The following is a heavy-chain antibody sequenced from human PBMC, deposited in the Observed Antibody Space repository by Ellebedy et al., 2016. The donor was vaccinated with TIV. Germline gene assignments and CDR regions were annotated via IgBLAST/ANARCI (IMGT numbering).Heavy chain of an antibody. CDR3: ARDSAHIRWGMDV. V-gene: IGHV3-7*01. CDR1: GFTFSSYS. Sequence: GESLKISXAASGFTFSSYSMSWVRQAPAQRLDSVVYLMLDGTEQYYVDSVKGRLNISRDNAKNSLYLQINSLRVEDTAVYYCARDSAHIRWGMDVWGQGTTVTVSS. J-gene: IGHJ6*02. D-gene: IGHD5-24*01. CDR2: LMLDGTEQ.